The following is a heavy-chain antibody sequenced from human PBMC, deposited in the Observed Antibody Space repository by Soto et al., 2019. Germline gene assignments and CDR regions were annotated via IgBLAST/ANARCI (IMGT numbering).Heavy chain of an antibody. CDR3: ASEFCTGGSCYSRIFDY. CDR2: ISSGSDYI. CDR1: GFTFNTYA. J-gene: IGHJ4*01. Sequence: EVQLVESGGGLVRPGGSLRLSCAASGFTFNTYAMHWVRQSPGKGLEWVAFISSGSDYIYYADSVRGRFTISRDNAESSLFLHMNSLRDDETALYYCASEFCTGGSCYSRIFDYWGHGALVTVSS. D-gene: IGHD2-15*01. V-gene: IGHV3-21*04.